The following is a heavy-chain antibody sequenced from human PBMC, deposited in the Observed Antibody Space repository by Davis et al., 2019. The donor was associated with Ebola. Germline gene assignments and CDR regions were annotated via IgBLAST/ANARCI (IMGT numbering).Heavy chain of an antibody. Sequence: SETLSLTCAVYGGSFSGYYWTWIRQSPGKGLEWIGSIYYSGSTYYNPSLKSRVTISVDTSKNQFSLKLSSVTAADTAVYYCATLSGWIHYWGQGTLVTVSS. CDR2: IYYSGST. D-gene: IGHD6-19*01. J-gene: IGHJ4*02. CDR3: ATLSGWIHY. V-gene: IGHV4-34*01. CDR1: GGSFSGYY.